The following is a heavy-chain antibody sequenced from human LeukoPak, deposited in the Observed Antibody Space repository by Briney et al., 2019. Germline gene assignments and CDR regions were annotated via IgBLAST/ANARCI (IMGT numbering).Heavy chain of an antibody. CDR3: ARARGSAAPDAFDI. Sequence: PGGSLEISCKGSGFHFTSYWIGWGRQVPGKGVEWMGIIYPGDSDTRYSPSFQGQVTISADKSISTAYLQWSSLKASDTAMYYCARARGSAAPDAFDIWGQGTMVTVSS. CDR1: GFHFTSYW. J-gene: IGHJ3*02. V-gene: IGHV5-51*01. D-gene: IGHD3-10*01. CDR2: IYPGDSDT.